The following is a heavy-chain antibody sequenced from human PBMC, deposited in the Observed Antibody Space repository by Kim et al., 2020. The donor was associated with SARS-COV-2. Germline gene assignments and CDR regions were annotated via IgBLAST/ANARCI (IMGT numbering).Heavy chain of an antibody. V-gene: IGHV4-31*03. CDR1: GGSISSGGYY. J-gene: IGHJ3*02. CDR3: ARYPPRGSDAFDI. Sequence: SETLSLTCTVSGGSISSGGYYWSWIRQHPGKGLEWIGYIYYSGSTYYNPSLKSRVTISVDTSKNQFSLKLSSVTAADTAVYYCARYPPRGSDAFDIWGQGTMVTVSS. D-gene: IGHD3-10*01. CDR2: IYYSGST.